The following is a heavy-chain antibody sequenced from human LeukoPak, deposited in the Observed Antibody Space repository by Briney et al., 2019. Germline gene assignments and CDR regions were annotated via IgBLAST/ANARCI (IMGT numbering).Heavy chain of an antibody. CDR1: GFTFSSYA. CDR2: ISGSGGST. Sequence: HPGGSLRLSCAASGFTFSSYAMSWVRQAPGKGLEWVSAISGSGGSTYYADSVKGRFTISRDNSKNTLYLQMNSLRAEDTAVYYCARSLTYYYDSSGYYLGYWGQGTLVTVSS. D-gene: IGHD3-22*01. J-gene: IGHJ4*02. CDR3: ARSLTYYYDSSGYYLGY. V-gene: IGHV3-23*01.